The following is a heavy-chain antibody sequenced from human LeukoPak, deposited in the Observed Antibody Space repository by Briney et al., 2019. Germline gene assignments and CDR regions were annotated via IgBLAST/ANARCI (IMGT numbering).Heavy chain of an antibody. CDR2: IYSGGST. CDR3: ARLGGGHSSSWYDAFDI. CDR1: GFTVSSNY. J-gene: IGHJ3*02. Sequence: GGSLRLSCAASGFTVSSNYMSWVRQAPGKGLEWVSVIYSGGSTYYADSVKGRFTISRDNSKNTLYLQMNSLRAEDTAVYYCARLGGGHSSSWYDAFDIWGQGTMVTVSS. V-gene: IGHV3-53*01. D-gene: IGHD6-13*01.